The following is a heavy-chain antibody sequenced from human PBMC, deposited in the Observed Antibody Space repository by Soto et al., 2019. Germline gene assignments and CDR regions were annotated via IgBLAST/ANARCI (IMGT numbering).Heavy chain of an antibody. CDR3: ARDAAAGLNDC. Sequence: QVQLVQSGAEVKQPGASVKVSCKASGYTFTNYGISWVRQAPGQGLEWMGWINAYNGNTKSAQKLQGRVTLTTDTSTSKAYMELRSLRSDDTAVYYCARDAAAGLNDCWGQGTLVTVSS. J-gene: IGHJ4*02. D-gene: IGHD6-13*01. CDR1: GYTFTNYG. V-gene: IGHV1-18*01. CDR2: INAYNGNT.